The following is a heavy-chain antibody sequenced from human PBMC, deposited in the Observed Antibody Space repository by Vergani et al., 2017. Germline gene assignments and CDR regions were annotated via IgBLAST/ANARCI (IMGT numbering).Heavy chain of an antibody. Sequence: EVQLVESGGGLVQPGRSLRLSCAASGFTFDDYAMHWVRQAPGKGLEWVSGISWNSGSIGYADSVKGRFTISRDNAKNSLYLQMNSLRAEDTAVYYCARESGDMVAPFDYWGQGTLVSVSS. J-gene: IGHJ4*02. CDR2: ISWNSGSI. V-gene: IGHV3-9*01. D-gene: IGHD5-12*01. CDR3: ARESGDMVAPFDY. CDR1: GFTFDDYA.